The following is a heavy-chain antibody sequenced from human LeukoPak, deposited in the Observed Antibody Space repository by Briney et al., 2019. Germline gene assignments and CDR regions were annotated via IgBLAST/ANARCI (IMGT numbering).Heavy chain of an antibody. CDR1: GFPFSNYA. CDR3: TTLGYHLDS. J-gene: IGHJ4*02. V-gene: IGHV3-48*03. Sequence: PGRSLRLSCTASGFPFSNYAMNWVRQAPGKGLEWVAYFAGSDTTKYYADSVRGRFTISRDNAKNSLYLQMNSLRAEDTALYYCTTLGYHLDSWGQGTLVTVSS. D-gene: IGHD3-22*01. CDR2: FAGSDTTK.